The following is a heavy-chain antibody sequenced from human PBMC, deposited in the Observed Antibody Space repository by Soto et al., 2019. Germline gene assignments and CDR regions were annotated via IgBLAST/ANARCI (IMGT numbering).Heavy chain of an antibody. V-gene: IGHV3-74*01. J-gene: IGHJ5*02. D-gene: IGHD2-15*01. Sequence: GGSLRLSCVVSGFTFSSSWMHWVRQGPGKGLVWVSRMNPDGSAINYADSVKGRFTTSRDNAKNILYLQMNSLRDEDTAVYYCAREFCSGGNCYTYYFDPWGQGIPVTVSS. CDR2: MNPDGSAI. CDR3: AREFCSGGNCYTYYFDP. CDR1: GFTFSSSW.